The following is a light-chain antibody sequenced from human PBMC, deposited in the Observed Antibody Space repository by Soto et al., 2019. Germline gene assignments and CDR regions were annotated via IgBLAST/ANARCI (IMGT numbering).Light chain of an antibody. CDR2: DAS. J-gene: IGKJ4*01. CDR3: QQSYTIPLA. V-gene: IGKV3-11*01. CDR1: QSVNNF. Sequence: EIFLTQSPAIVSFSSGERAPLSFRASQSVNNFFAWYQQKPGQAPRLLIYDASYRAPGIPARFSGSGSGTDFTLTISSLQPEDFATYYCQQSYTIPLAFGGGTKVDIK.